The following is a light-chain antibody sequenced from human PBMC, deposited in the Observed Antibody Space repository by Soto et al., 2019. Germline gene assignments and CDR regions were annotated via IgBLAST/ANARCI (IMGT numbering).Light chain of an antibody. CDR2: GAS. V-gene: IGKV3-20*01. J-gene: IGKJ3*01. Sequence: EIVLTQSPGTLSLSPGERATLSCRASHSLNSGHLAWYQQRPGQGPRLLIYGASTRATGVPDRFSGSGSGTDFTLTISRLEPEDFAVYYCQQYGSSATFGPGTKVDI. CDR3: QQYGSSAT. CDR1: HSLNSGH.